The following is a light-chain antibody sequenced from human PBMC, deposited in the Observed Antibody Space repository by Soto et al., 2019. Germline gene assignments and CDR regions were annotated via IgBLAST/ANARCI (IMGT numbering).Light chain of an antibody. CDR2: DVS. V-gene: IGLV2-14*03. J-gene: IGLJ1*01. CDR1: TSDVGGFDY. CDR3: SSYTTTGTQV. Sequence: QSALTQPASVSGSHGQSITLSCTGTTSDVGGFDYVSWYQQHPGKAPKLMIFDVSNRPSGVSDRFSGSKSGNTASLTISGLQAEDEADYYCSSYTTTGTQVFGTGTKLTVL.